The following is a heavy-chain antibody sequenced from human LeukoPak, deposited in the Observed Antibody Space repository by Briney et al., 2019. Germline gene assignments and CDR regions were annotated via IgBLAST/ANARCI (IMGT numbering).Heavy chain of an antibody. CDR3: AKDEIGPTTKNGRVDY. V-gene: IGHV3-23*01. CDR1: GFTFSSYA. Sequence: GGSLRLSCVASGFTFSSYAMSWVRPAPGKGLAWVSAISGSGGRTSYAASVKGRFTISRDNSKDTLYLQMNSLRAEDTAVYYCAKDEIGPTTKNGRVDYWGQGTLVTVSS. D-gene: IGHD1-1*01. J-gene: IGHJ4*02. CDR2: ISGSGGRT.